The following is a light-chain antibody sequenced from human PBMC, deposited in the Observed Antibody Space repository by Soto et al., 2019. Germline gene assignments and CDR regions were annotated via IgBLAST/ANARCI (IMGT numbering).Light chain of an antibody. V-gene: IGKV3-20*01. CDR3: QQYGNSPYT. J-gene: IGKJ2*01. CDR1: QSVDNNY. CDR2: GAS. Sequence: EIVLTQSPGTLYLSPGESATLSCRASQSVDNNYVAWYQQKPGQAPTLLIHGASYRAAGIPDRFSGSGSGTDFTLTISRLEPEDFAVFHCQQYGNSPYTFGQGTKLEI.